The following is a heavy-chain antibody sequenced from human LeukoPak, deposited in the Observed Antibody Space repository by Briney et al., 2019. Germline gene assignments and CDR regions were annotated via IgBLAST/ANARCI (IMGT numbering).Heavy chain of an antibody. CDR2: INTNTGNP. V-gene: IGHV7-4-1*02. D-gene: IGHD3-22*01. J-gene: IGHJ4*02. CDR1: GYTFTSYA. CDR3: ARDKSNYDSSGYGY. Sequence: ASVKVSCKASGYTFTSYAMNWVRQAPGQGLEWMGWINTNTGNPTYAQGFTGRFVFSLDTSVSTAYLQIISLKAEDTAVYYCARDKSNYDSSGYGYWGQGTLVTVSS.